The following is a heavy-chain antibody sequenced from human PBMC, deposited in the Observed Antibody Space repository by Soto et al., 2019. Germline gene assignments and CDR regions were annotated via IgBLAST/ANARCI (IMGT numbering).Heavy chain of an antibody. V-gene: IGHV1-69*06. CDR1: GGTFSSYA. Sequence: QVQLVQSGAEVKKPGSSVKVSCKASGGTFSSYAISWVRQAPGQGLEWMGGMIPIFGTANYAQKIQGRVTITADKSTSTAYMELSSLRSEDTAVYYCASLGRDGYNPTPLFDYWGQGTLVTVSS. D-gene: IGHD5-12*01. CDR2: MIPIFGTA. J-gene: IGHJ4*02. CDR3: ASLGRDGYNPTPLFDY.